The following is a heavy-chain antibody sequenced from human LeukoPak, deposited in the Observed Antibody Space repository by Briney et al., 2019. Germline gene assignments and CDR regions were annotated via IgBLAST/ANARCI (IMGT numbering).Heavy chain of an antibody. CDR3: GKEVERHFDLRY. CDR2: FSGGGDS. J-gene: IGHJ4*02. D-gene: IGHD2-15*01. CDR1: GLTSGIYA. Sequence: GGSLRLSCAASGLTSGIYAMSWVRQAPGKGLEWVSAFSGGGDSFYADSVRGRFSISADKSRNILYLQMNGLRVEDTAVYYCGKEVERHFDLRYWGQGTPVTVSP. V-gene: IGHV3-23*01.